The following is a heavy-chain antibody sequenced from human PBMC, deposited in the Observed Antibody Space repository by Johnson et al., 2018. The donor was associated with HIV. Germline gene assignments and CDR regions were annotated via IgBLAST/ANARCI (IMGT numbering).Heavy chain of an antibody. CDR3: ARVVLVRLAVAGPSRDAFDI. CDR1: GFTFSSYA. J-gene: IGHJ3*02. V-gene: IGHV3-20*04. CDR2: INWNGGST. Sequence: MLLVESGGGVVQPGRSLRLSCAASGFTFSSYAMHWVRQAPGKGLQWVAAINWNGGSTGYADSVKGRFIISRDNAKNSLYLQMNSLRAEDTALYYCARVVLVRLAVAGPSRDAFDIWGRGTRVTVSS. D-gene: IGHD6-19*01.